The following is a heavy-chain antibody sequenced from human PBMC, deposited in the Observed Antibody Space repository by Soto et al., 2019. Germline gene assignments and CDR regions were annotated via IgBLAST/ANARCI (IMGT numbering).Heavy chain of an antibody. D-gene: IGHD3-16*01. CDR3: ARWGDLSGSV. CDR1: GFTFSNYW. J-gene: IGHJ4*02. Sequence: EVQLVESGGGLVQPGGSLRLSCVASGFTFSNYWMNWVRQAPGMGLVWVSRINIDGKITNYADSVKGRFTISRDNVKNTVHLQMNSLRAEDTAVYFCARWGDLSGSVWGQGTLVTVSS. CDR2: INIDGKIT. V-gene: IGHV3-74*01.